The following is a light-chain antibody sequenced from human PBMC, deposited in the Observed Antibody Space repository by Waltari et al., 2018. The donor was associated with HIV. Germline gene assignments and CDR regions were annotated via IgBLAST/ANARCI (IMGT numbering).Light chain of an antibody. J-gene: IGKJ4*01. CDR3: QQYYSTPLT. CDR2: WAS. CDR1: QSVLYSSNNKNY. V-gene: IGKV4-1*01. Sequence: DIVMTQSPDSLAVSLGERATINCKSSQSVLYSSNNKNYLAWYQQKQGQSPKLLIYWASTREFGAPDRFSGSGSGTDFTLTISSLQAEDVAVYYCQQYYSTPLTFGGGTKVEIK.